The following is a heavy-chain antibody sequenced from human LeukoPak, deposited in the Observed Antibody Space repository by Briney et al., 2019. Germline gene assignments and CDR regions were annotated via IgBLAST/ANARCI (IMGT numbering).Heavy chain of an antibody. CDR2: IDYSGST. CDR3: AGATSREAFDI. CDR1: GCSLSDYY. V-gene: IGHV4-59*01. D-gene: IGHD2-2*01. Sequence: SETLSLTCTVSGCSLSDYYWSWLRQPPGKGLEWIVYIDYSGSTNYTPSLERRVTISINTSKNQFSLRLSSVTAADTAVYYCAGATSREAFDIWGQGARVTVSS. J-gene: IGHJ3*02.